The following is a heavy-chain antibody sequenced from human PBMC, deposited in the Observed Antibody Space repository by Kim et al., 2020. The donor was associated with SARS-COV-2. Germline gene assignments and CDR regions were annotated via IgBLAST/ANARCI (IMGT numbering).Heavy chain of an antibody. V-gene: IGHV3-23*01. CDR3: AKDRGGSGWPVFDC. D-gene: IGHD6-19*01. Sequence: GGSLRLSCAASGFTLSNNAMSWVRQAPGRGLEWVSTIRASAETTYYAGSVNGRFTISRAISKHTLYLQLSSLRADDTAIYYFAKDRGGSGWPVFDCWGQG. J-gene: IGHJ4*02. CDR2: IRASAETT. CDR1: GFTLSNNA.